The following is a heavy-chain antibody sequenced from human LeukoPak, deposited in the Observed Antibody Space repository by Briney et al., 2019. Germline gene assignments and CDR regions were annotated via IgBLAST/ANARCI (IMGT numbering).Heavy chain of an antibody. CDR3: AGDYGGSLKGQYYFDY. V-gene: IGHV1-69*04. D-gene: IGHD4-23*01. J-gene: IGHJ4*02. Sequence: GASVKVSCKASGYTFNNYGVVWVRQAPGQGLEWMGRIIPILGIANYAQKFQGRVTITADKSTSTAYMELSSLRSEDTAVYYCAGDYGGSLKGQYYFDYWGQGTLVTVSS. CDR1: GYTFNNYG. CDR2: IIPILGIA.